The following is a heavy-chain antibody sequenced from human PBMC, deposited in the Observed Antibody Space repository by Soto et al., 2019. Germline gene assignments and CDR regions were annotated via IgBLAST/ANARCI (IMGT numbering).Heavy chain of an antibody. CDR1: GFIFSAYA. J-gene: IGHJ4*02. D-gene: IGHD3-10*01. V-gene: IGHV3-23*01. CDR3: AKDMGY. Sequence: EVQLLESGGGLVQPGGSLRLSCTGSGFIFSAYAMSWFRQAPGKGLEWVASISGVGGTTYYADSVKGRFTISRDNSKNTLYLQMNSLGGEDPAIYYCAKDMGYWGQGTLVTVSS. CDR2: ISGVGGTT.